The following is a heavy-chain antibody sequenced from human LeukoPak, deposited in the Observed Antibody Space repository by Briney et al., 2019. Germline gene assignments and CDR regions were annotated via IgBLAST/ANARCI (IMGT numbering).Heavy chain of an antibody. D-gene: IGHD6-13*01. V-gene: IGHV3-21*01. CDR3: AREGSSWHFDY. CDR1: GFTFSSYS. CDR2: ISSSTYI. J-gene: IGHJ4*02. Sequence: PGGSLRLSCAASGFTFSSYSINWVRQAPGKGLEWVSSISSSTYIYYADSVKGRFTISRDNVKNSLYLQMNSLRAEDTGVYYCAREGSSWHFDYWGQGTLVTVSS.